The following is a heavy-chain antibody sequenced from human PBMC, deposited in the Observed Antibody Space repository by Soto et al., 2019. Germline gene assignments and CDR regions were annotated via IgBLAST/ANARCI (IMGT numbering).Heavy chain of an antibody. J-gene: IGHJ4*02. CDR3: VRHRVLAPVY. CDR1: GGSISGYY. Sequence: QLQLQESGPGLVKPSETLSLTCAVSGGSISGYYWTWIRQPPGKGLEWVGSLFYGGTIDYNASLKSRLTISVDTSKNQFSLRLRSVTAADTALYYCVRHRVLAPVYWGQGTLVTASS. CDR2: LFYGGTI. D-gene: IGHD1-1*01. V-gene: IGHV4-39*01.